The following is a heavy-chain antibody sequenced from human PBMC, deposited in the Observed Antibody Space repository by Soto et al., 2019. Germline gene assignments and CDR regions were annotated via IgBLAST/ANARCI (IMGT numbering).Heavy chain of an antibody. CDR2: INRSGSSI. V-gene: IGHV3-48*02. CDR1: GFTFSSYS. J-gene: IGHJ3*02. CDR3: AREPTMKEDAFDI. D-gene: IGHD3-22*01. Sequence: SLRLSCAASGFTFSSYSMNWVRQAPGKGLEWVSYINRSGSSIYYADSVRGRFSISRGNAKNSLYLQMNSLRDEDTAVYYCAREPTMKEDAFDIWGQGTMVTVS.